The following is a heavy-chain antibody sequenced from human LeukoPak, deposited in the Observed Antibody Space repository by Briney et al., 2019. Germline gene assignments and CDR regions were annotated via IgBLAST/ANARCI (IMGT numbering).Heavy chain of an antibody. CDR1: GGSISNYY. CDR2: VYNCEHT. J-gene: IGHJ1*01. V-gene: IGHV4-59*13. CDR3: ARAAVTTSRYFQH. D-gene: IGHD4-17*01. Sequence: SETLSLTCTVSGGSISNYYWSWIRQPPGKGLEWIGYVYNCEHTNYNPSLKSRVNISEDTSKNQLSLKLSSVTAADTAVYYCARAAVTTSRYFQHWGQGTLVTVSS.